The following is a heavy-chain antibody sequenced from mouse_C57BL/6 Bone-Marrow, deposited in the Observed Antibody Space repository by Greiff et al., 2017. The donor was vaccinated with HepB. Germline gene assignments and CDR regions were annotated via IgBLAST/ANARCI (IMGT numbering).Heavy chain of an antibody. CDR1: GYTFTSYG. Sequence: QVQLQQSGAELARPGASVKLSCKASGYTFTSYGISWVKQRTGQGLEWIGEIYPRSGNTYYNEKFKGKATLTADKSSSTAYMELSSLTSEDSAVYFCARFLYYGSSYVEWYFDVWGTGTTVTVSS. CDR2: IYPRSGNT. CDR3: ARFLYYGSSYVEWYFDV. D-gene: IGHD1-1*01. J-gene: IGHJ1*03. V-gene: IGHV1-81*01.